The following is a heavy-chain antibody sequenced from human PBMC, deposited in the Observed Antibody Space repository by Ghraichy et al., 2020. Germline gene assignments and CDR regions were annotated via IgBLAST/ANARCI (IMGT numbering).Heavy chain of an antibody. CDR1: GFTFSSYA. Sequence: GGSLRLSCAASGFTFSSYAMTWVRQAPGKGLEWVSAISGSGGSTYYADSVKGRFTISRDNSKNTLYVQMNSLRAEDTAVYYCAKAGDYGDYSPHWGKGTLVTVSS. V-gene: IGHV3-23*01. D-gene: IGHD4-17*01. CDR3: AKAGDYGDYSPH. J-gene: IGHJ4*02. CDR2: ISGSGGST.